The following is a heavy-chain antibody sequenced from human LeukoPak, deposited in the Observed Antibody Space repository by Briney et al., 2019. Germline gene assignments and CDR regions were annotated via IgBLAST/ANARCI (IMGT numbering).Heavy chain of an antibody. CDR1: GFTFSSYA. J-gene: IGHJ4*02. CDR2: ISGSGGST. CDR3: ARGLRFDY. V-gene: IGHV3-23*01. Sequence: GGSLRLSCAASGFTFSSYAMNWVRQDPGKGLEWVSVISGSGGSTYYADSVKGRFTISRDNSKNTLYLQMNSLRAEDTAVYYCARGLRFDYWGQGTLVTVSS. D-gene: IGHD3-16*01.